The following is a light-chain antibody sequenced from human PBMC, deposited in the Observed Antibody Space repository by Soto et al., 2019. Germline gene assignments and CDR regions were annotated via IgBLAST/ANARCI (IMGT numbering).Light chain of an antibody. Sequence: LTQSPSASASLGASVKLTCTLSSGHSSYAIAWHQQQPEKGPRYLMKLNSDGSHSKGDGIPDRFSGSSSGAERYLTISSLQSEDEADYYCQTWGTGIRVFGTGTKVTVL. CDR1: SGHSSYA. J-gene: IGLJ1*01. CDR2: LNSDGSH. CDR3: QTWGTGIRV. V-gene: IGLV4-69*01.